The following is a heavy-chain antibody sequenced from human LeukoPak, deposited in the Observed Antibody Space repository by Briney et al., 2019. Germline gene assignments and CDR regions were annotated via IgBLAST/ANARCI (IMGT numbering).Heavy chain of an antibody. D-gene: IGHD2-2*01. Sequence: PGESLKISCKGSGYSFTSYWIGWVRQMPGKGVEWMGIIYPGDSDTRYSPSFQGQVTISADKSISTAYLQWSSLMASDTAMYYCARLPCSSTSCYADYWGQGTLVTVSS. V-gene: IGHV5-51*03. CDR3: ARLPCSSTSCYADY. J-gene: IGHJ4*02. CDR1: GYSFTSYW. CDR2: IYPGDSDT.